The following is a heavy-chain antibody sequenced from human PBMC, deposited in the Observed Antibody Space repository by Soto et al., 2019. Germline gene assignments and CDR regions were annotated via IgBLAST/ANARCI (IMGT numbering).Heavy chain of an antibody. CDR2: INPSGGST. CDR3: ARDTTHDFWSGYYPGFYYYGMDV. CDR1: GYTFTSYY. V-gene: IGHV1-46*01. D-gene: IGHD3-3*01. Sequence: QVQLVQSGAEVKKPGASVKVSCKASGYTFTSYYMHWVRQAPGQGLEWMGIINPSGGSTSYAQKYQGRVHLTRDTSTSTVYMRLSSRRSEATAVYYCARDTTHDFWSGYYPGFYYYGMDVWGQGTTVTVS. J-gene: IGHJ6*02.